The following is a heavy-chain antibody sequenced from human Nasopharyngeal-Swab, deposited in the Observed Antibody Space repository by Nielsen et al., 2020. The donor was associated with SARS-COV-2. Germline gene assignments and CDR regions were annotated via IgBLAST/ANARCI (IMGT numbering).Heavy chain of an antibody. J-gene: IGHJ6*02. D-gene: IGHD3-9*01. CDR2: ISYDGSNK. V-gene: IGHV3-30*18. Sequence: GGSLRLSCAASGFTFSSYGMHWVRQAPGKGLEWVAVISYDGSNKYYADSVKGRFTISRDNSKNTLYLQMNSLRAEDTAVYYCAKEAGYYDILTGYYLSLGYGMDVWGQGTTVTVPS. CDR3: AKEAGYYDILTGYYLSLGYGMDV. CDR1: GFTFSSYG.